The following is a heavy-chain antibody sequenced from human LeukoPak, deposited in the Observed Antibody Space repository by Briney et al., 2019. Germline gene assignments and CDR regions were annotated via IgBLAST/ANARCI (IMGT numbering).Heavy chain of an antibody. CDR1: GGSISSYY. CDR3: ARGQITMVRGVSVYYYYYMDV. J-gene: IGHJ6*03. V-gene: IGHV4-59*01. Sequence: SETLSLTCTVSGGSISSYYWSWIRQPPGKGLEWIGYIYYSGGTNYNPSLKSRVTTSVDTSKNQFSLKLSSVTAADTAVYYCARGQITMVRGVSVYYYYYMDVWGKGTTVTVSS. CDR2: IYYSGGT. D-gene: IGHD3-10*01.